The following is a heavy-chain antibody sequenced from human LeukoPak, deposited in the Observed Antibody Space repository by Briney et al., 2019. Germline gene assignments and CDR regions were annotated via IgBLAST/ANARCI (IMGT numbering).Heavy chain of an antibody. Sequence: GGSLRLSCAASGFTFSSYAMTWVRQPPGKGPEWVANIKQDESERYSVDSVKGRFTISRDNAKNSVYLHMNSLRAEDTALYYCARLSAYHYGSYFYYYMDVWGKGTTVTVSS. CDR3: ARLSAYHYGSYFYYYMDV. J-gene: IGHJ6*03. D-gene: IGHD3-10*01. V-gene: IGHV3-7*01. CDR1: GFTFSSYA. CDR2: IKQDESER.